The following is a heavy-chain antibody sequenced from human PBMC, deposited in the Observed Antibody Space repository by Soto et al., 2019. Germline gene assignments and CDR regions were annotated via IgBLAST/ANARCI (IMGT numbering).Heavy chain of an antibody. CDR3: AKDLDWNDYYYYGMDV. J-gene: IGHJ6*02. Sequence: GESLKISCAASGFTFSSYGMHWVRQAPGKGLEWVAVISYDGSNKYYADSVKGRFTISRDNSKNTLYLQMNSLRAEDTAVYYCAKDLDWNDYYYYGMDVWGQGTTVTVSS. CDR2: ISYDGSNK. CDR1: GFTFSSYG. D-gene: IGHD1-1*01. V-gene: IGHV3-30*18.